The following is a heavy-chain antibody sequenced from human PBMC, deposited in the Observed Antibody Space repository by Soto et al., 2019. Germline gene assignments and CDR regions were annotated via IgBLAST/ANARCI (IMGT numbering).Heavy chain of an antibody. V-gene: IGHV1-3*01. D-gene: IGHD1-26*01. Sequence: QVQLVQSGAEVKKPGASVKVSCKASGYTFTSYAMRWVRQAPGQRLEWMGWINAGNGNTKYSQKFQGRVTITRDTSASTAYRELSSLRSDDTGVYYCARGGSLYGHFDLWGRGTLVTVSS. CDR1: GYTFTSYA. CDR2: INAGNGNT. CDR3: ARGGSLYGHFDL. J-gene: IGHJ2*01.